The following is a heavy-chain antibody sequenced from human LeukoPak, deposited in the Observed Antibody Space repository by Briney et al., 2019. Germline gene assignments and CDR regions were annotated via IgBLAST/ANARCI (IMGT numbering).Heavy chain of an antibody. CDR1: VYSISSYL. V-gene: IGHV4-59*01. J-gene: IGHJ4*02. CDR3: ARTSDPGYSDY. Sequence: ASETLSLTCTVPVYSISSYLWTWIRQPPGKVLELIRYIYYHGNTNYNPSLKSRLTISVYTSKNQYSLKLASVTSADTPVHFYARTSDPGYSDYWGQGALVTVSS. CDR2: IYYHGNT.